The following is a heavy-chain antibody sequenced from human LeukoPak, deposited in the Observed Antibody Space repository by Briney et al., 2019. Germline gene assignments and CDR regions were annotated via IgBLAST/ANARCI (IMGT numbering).Heavy chain of an antibody. Sequence: GGSLRLSCAASGFTFSSYGMHWVRQAPGKGLEWVAAISYDGSNKYYADSVKGRFTISRDNSKNTLYLQMNSLRAEDTAVYYCAKDYGDYAYYFDYWGQGTLVTVSS. CDR1: GFTFSSYG. D-gene: IGHD4-17*01. J-gene: IGHJ4*02. V-gene: IGHV3-30*18. CDR2: ISYDGSNK. CDR3: AKDYGDYAYYFDY.